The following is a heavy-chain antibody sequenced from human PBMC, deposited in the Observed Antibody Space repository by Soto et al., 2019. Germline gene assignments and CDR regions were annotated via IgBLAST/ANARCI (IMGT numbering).Heavy chain of an antibody. CDR1: GYTLTELS. CDR2: FDPEDGET. Sequence: ASVKVSCKVSGYTLTELSMHWVRQAPGKGLEWMGGFDPEDGETIYEQKFQGRVTMTEDTSTDTAYMELSSLRSEDTAVYYCATPPPARYSSGWPAEYFQHWGQGTLVTVSS. CDR3: ATPPPARYSSGWPAEYFQH. D-gene: IGHD6-19*01. J-gene: IGHJ1*01. V-gene: IGHV1-24*01.